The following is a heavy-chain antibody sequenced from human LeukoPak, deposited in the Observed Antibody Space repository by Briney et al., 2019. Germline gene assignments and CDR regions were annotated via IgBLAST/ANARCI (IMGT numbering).Heavy chain of an antibody. Sequence: GGSLRLSCAASGFTFSSYGMHWVRQAPGKGLEWVAVIWYGGSNKYYADSVKGRFTISRDNSKNTLYLQMNSLRAEDTAVYYCARDRYSYGDYFDYWGQGTLVTVSS. CDR2: IWYGGSNK. D-gene: IGHD5-18*01. J-gene: IGHJ4*02. V-gene: IGHV3-33*01. CDR3: ARDRYSYGDYFDY. CDR1: GFTFSSYG.